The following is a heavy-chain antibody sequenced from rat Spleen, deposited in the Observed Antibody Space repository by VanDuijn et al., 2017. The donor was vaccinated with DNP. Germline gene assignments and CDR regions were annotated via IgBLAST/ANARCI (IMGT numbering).Heavy chain of an antibody. CDR2: INKDSNTI. CDR3: ARMYTTDYYWYFDF. D-gene: IGHD1-6*01. V-gene: IGHV4-2*01. Sequence: EVKLVESGGGLVQPGRSLKLSCAASGFNFNDYWMGWVRQAPGKGLEWIGQINKDSNTINYTPSLEDKFTISRDNAQNTLFLQMNKLGSEDTAIYYCARMYTTDYYWYFDFWGPGTMVTVSS. CDR1: GFNFNDYW. J-gene: IGHJ1*01.